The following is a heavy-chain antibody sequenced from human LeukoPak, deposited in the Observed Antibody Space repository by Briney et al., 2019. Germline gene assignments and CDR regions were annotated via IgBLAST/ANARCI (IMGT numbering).Heavy chain of an antibody. Sequence: PSETLSLTCAVYGGSFSGYYWSWIRQPPGKGLEWLGEINHSGSTNYKPSLKGRVTISVDTSKNQFSLKLSSVTAADTAVYYCARHFSPLSRWPQALYFDYWGQGTLVTVSS. CDR2: INHSGST. CDR3: ARHFSPLSRWPQALYFDY. J-gene: IGHJ4*02. CDR1: GGSFSGYY. D-gene: IGHD5-24*01. V-gene: IGHV4-34*01.